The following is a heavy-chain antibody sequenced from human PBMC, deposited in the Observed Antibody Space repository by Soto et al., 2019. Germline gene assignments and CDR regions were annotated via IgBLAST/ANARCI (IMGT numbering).Heavy chain of an antibody. Sequence: PGGSLRLSCAASGFTFSSYGMHWVRQAPGKGLEWVAVIWYDGSNKYYADSVKGRFTISRDNSKNTLYLQMNSLRAEDTAVYYCARDYYVLRYTIFGVVIIPDYYYYYGMDVWGQGTTVTVSS. CDR1: GFTFSSYG. CDR3: ARDYYVLRYTIFGVVIIPDYYYYYGMDV. V-gene: IGHV3-33*01. CDR2: IWYDGSNK. J-gene: IGHJ6*02. D-gene: IGHD3-3*01.